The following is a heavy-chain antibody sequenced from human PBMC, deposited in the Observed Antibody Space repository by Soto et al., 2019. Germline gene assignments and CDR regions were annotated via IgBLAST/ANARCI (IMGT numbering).Heavy chain of an antibody. Sequence: GASVKVSCKASGYTFTSYGISWVRQAPGQGLEWMGWISAYNGNTNYAQKLQGRVTMTTDTSTSTAYMELRSLRSDDTAVYYCARDQGESSWYPHYYMDVWGKGTTVTVSS. CDR2: ISAYNGNT. J-gene: IGHJ6*03. CDR1: GYTFTSYG. D-gene: IGHD6-13*01. V-gene: IGHV1-18*01. CDR3: ARDQGESSWYPHYYMDV.